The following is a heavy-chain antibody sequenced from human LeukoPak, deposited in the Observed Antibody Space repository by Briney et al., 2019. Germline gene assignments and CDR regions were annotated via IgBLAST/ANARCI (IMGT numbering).Heavy chain of an antibody. CDR3: ARAIAVAGELDY. CDR1: GFTFSSYA. J-gene: IGHJ4*02. D-gene: IGHD6-19*01. V-gene: IGHV3-30-3*01. Sequence: GGSLRLSCAASGFTFSSYAMHWVRQAPGKGLEWVAVISYDGSNKYYADSVKGRFTISRDNSKNTLYLQMSSLRAEDTAVYYCARAIAVAGELDYWGQGTLVTVSS. CDR2: ISYDGSNK.